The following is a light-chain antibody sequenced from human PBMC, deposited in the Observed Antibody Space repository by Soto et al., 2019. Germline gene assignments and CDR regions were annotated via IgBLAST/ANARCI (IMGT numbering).Light chain of an antibody. Sequence: QSVLAQPPSVYGAPGQRVTISRTGNSSNIGTGYDAHWYQQVPGTAPKLLIYGNSNRPSGVPDRFSGSKSGTSASLAITGLQAEDEADYYCQSYDSSLSGYVFGTGTKVTVL. CDR2: GNS. CDR1: SSNIGTGYD. J-gene: IGLJ1*01. CDR3: QSYDSSLSGYV. V-gene: IGLV1-40*01.